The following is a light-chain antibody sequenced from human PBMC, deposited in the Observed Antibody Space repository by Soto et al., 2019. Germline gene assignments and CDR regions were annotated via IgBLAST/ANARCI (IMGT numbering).Light chain of an antibody. J-gene: IGKJ1*01. CDR3: QQYNNWPRT. Sequence: DIVMTQSPATLFVSPGERATLSCRAGQTIYSNVAWYQQRPGQAPRLLIYRASTRATGVPARFSGSGSGTEFTLTISGLQSEDFAVYYCQQYNNWPRTFGQGTKVDIK. CDR2: RAS. CDR1: QTIYSN. V-gene: IGKV3-15*01.